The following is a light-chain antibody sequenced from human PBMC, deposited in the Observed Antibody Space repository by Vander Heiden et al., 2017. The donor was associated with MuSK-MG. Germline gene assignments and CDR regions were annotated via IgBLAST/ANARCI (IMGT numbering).Light chain of an antibody. CDR3: QQRHSTPIT. CDR2: AAS. V-gene: IGKV1-39*01. J-gene: IGKJ5*01. Sequence: DSQMTGSPSSLSASVGDRVTITCRASQSISSYCNWYQQNPGKAPKLLISAASSLQSGVPSRFSGSGSGTDFTLTTSSLQPEDFATYYCQQRHSTPITFGQGTRLEIK. CDR1: QSISSY.